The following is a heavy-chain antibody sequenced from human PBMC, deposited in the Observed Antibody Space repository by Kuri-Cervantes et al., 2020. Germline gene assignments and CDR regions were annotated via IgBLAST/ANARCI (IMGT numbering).Heavy chain of an antibody. V-gene: IGHV3-53*01. Sequence: GESLKISCADSGFTVSSNYMSWVRQAPGKGLEWVSTIYSGGRTYYADSVKGRFTISRDNSKNTLYLQMNSLRAEDTAVYYCAREKEHDYVWGSYRYTNWGQGTLVTVSS. D-gene: IGHD3-16*02. CDR1: GFTVSSNY. CDR3: AREKEHDYVWGSYRYTN. J-gene: IGHJ4*02. CDR2: IYSGGRT.